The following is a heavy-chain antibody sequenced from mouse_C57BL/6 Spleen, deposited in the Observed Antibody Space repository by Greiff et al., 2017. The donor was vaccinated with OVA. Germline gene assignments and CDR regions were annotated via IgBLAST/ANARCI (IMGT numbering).Heavy chain of an antibody. J-gene: IGHJ2*01. CDR2: ISNGGGST. D-gene: IGHD4-1*01. CDR3: ARQGNWAFDY. V-gene: IGHV5-12*01. CDR1: GFTFSDYY. Sequence: EVQGVESGGGLVQPGGSLKLSCAASGFTFSDYYMYWVRQTPEKRLEWVAYISNGGGSTYYPDTVKGRFTISRDNAKNTLYLQMSRLKSEDTAMYYCARQGNWAFDYWGQGTTLTVSA.